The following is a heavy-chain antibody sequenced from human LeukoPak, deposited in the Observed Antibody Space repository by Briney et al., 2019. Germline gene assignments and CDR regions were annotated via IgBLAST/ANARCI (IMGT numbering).Heavy chain of an antibody. Sequence: ASVPVSCKASGYTFTNYGINWVRQAPGQGLEWMGRISPSNGNTIYAQKIQGRVTMTTDTSTSTAYMELRNLRPDDADVYYCARVSGDRGLRLDYYYHGMDVWGKGTTVTVSS. D-gene: IGHD6-25*01. CDR2: ISPSNGNT. J-gene: IGHJ6*04. V-gene: IGHV1-18*04. CDR1: GYTFTNYG. CDR3: ARVSGDRGLRLDYYYHGMDV.